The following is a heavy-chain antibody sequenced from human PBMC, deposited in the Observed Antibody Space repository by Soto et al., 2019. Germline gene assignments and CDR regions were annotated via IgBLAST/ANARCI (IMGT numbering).Heavy chain of an antibody. Sequence: GASVKVSCKASGYTFTNYAIHWVRQAPGQRLAWIGWINAGNGNTKYSQKFQGRDTITRDTSASTAYTELSSLRSEDTAVYDCPRESGGMGGWGQGTTVTVAS. CDR2: INAGNGNT. J-gene: IGHJ6*02. CDR3: PRESGGMGG. CDR1: GYTFTNYA. V-gene: IGHV1-3*01.